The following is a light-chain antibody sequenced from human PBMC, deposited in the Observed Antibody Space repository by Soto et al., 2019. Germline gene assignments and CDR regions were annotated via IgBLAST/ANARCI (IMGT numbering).Light chain of an antibody. CDR3: CSYARSTLYA. V-gene: IGLV2-11*01. CDR1: SSDVGGYNY. CDR2: DVS. J-gene: IGLJ1*01. Sequence: QSVLTQPRSVSGSPGQSVTISCTGTSSDVGGYNYVSWYQQHPGKAPKLMIYDVSKRPSGVPDRFSGSKSGNTASLTISGLQAEDEADYYCCSYARSTLYAFATGTKVTVL.